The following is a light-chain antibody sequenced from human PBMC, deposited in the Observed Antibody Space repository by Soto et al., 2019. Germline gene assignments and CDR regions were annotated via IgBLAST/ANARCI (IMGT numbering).Light chain of an antibody. CDR2: HAS. CDR3: QQYNIYPET. CDR1: QSVSSW. Sequence: DIQMTQSPSTLSASVGDRVTIPCRASQSVSSWLAWYQQKPGKAPKLLIYHASSLQSGVPSRFSGSGSGTEFTLTISSLQPDDFATYYCQQYNIYPETFGQGTKVDIK. J-gene: IGKJ1*01. V-gene: IGKV1-5*01.